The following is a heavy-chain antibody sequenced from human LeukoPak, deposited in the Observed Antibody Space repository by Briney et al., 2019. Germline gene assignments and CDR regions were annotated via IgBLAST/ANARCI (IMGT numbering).Heavy chain of an antibody. Sequence: GGSLRLSWAASGXTFSSYAVSWVRQSPGKGLEWVSSFSGGGGSTYYADSVKGRFTISRDNSKNTLYLQMKSLRAEDTAVYYCAKFYDISTGYFYCWGQGTLVTVSS. V-gene: IGHV3-23*01. CDR1: GXTFSSYA. CDR2: FSGGGGST. J-gene: IGHJ4*02. CDR3: AKFYDISTGYFYC. D-gene: IGHD3-9*01.